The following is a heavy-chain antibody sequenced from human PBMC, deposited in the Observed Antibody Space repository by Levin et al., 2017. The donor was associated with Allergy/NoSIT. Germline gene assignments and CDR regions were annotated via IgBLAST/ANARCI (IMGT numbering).Heavy chain of an antibody. CDR3: SRGLGWSDDF. CDR2: MNPSNGNT. V-gene: IGHV1-8*01. CDR1: GYTFSRYD. D-gene: IGHD6-19*01. J-gene: IGHJ4*02. Sequence: ASVKVSCKASGYTFSRYDINWVRQATGQGLEWLGWMNPSNGNTGYAQKFQGRITMTRDTSINTAYMELSSLRSEDSAVYYCSRGLGWSDDFWGQGPLVTVSS.